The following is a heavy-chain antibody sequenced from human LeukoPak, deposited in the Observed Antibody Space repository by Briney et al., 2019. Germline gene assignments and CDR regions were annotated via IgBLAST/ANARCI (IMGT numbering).Heavy chain of an antibody. V-gene: IGHV6-1*01. J-gene: IGHJ6*02. CDR1: GDSVSSNSAA. D-gene: IGHD3-10*01. CDR2: TYYRSKWYN. CDR3: ARGLGDVLLWFGESKMDV. Sequence: SQTLSLTCAISGDSVSSNSAAWNWIRQSPSRGLEWLGRTYYRSKWYNDYAVSVKSRITINPDTSKNQFSLQLNSVTPEDTAVYYSARGLGDVLLWFGESKMDVWGQGTTVTVSS.